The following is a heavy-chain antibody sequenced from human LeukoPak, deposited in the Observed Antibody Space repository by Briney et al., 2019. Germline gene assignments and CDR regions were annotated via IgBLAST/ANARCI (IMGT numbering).Heavy chain of an antibody. CDR2: MNPNSGNT. CDR3: ARGLRWYNSGIGY. V-gene: IGHV1-8*01. J-gene: IGHJ4*02. CDR1: GYTFTSYD. D-gene: IGHD3-10*01. Sequence: SVKVSCKASGYTFTSYDINWVRQATGQGLEWMGWMNPNSGNTGYAQKFRGRVTMTRNTSISTAYMELSSLRSEDTAVYYCARGLRWYNSGIGYWGQGTLVTVSS.